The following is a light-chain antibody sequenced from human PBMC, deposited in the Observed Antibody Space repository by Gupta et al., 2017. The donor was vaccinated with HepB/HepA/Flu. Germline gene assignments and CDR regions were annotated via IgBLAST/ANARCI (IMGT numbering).Light chain of an antibody. J-gene: IGKJ2*01. CDR3: QECELEST. CDR1: QSVNTW. CDR2: QVS. Sequence: DIQMTESPSTLSASVGDRVGITCRASQSVNTWSAWYQQKPGKAPTHLIHQVSILESGVSSRLSGSGSGRDFTITLHSLEPADFATQYCQECELESTFGQGTKLEIK. V-gene: IGKV1-5*03.